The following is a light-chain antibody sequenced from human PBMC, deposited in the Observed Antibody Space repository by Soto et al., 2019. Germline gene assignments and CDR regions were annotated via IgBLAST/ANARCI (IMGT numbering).Light chain of an antibody. CDR2: GAS. Sequence: EIVLTQSPGTLSLSPGETATLSCRASQSVSSSYLAWFQQKPGQSPRLLIYGASSRATGIPDRFSGSGSGTDFTLTISRLEPEDFAVYYCQHYGSSPPYTFGQGTKLEIK. CDR3: QHYGSSPPYT. CDR1: QSVSSSY. J-gene: IGKJ2*01. V-gene: IGKV3-20*01.